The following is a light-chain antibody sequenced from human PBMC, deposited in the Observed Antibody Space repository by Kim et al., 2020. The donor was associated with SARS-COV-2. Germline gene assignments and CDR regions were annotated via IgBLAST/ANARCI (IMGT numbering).Light chain of an antibody. Sequence: VGNRDTNTWAANQGISTYLAWFQQKPGKAPKALIYGASSLESGVPAKFSGSGSGTHFTLIISSLQPEDSATYYCQQYESYPLTFGGGTKVDIK. V-gene: IGKV1-16*02. CDR1: QGISTY. J-gene: IGKJ4*01. CDR3: QQYESYPLT. CDR2: GAS.